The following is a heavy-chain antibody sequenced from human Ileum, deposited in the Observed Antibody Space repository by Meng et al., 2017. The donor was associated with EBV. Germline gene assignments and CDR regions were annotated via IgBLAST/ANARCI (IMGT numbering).Heavy chain of an antibody. J-gene: IGHJ4*02. CDR3: ARGQNYYGSGSLIDY. CDR2: FSVYNGNT. CDR1: GYTFTSYG. V-gene: IGHV1-18*01. Sequence: QVQLGRSGAEVKRPGASVKVSCKASGYTFTSYGISWVRQAPGQGLEWMGWFSVYNGNTIYAQKLQDRVTMTTDTSTSTAYMELRSLRSDDTAVYYCARGQNYYGSGSLIDYWGQGTLVTVSS. D-gene: IGHD3-10*01.